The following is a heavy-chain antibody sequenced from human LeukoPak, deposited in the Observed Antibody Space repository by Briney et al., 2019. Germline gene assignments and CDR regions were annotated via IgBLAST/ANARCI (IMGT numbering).Heavy chain of an antibody. CDR3: ASPWVRGVIT. J-gene: IGHJ5*02. Sequence: PSETLSLTCAVYGGSLSGYYWSWIRQPPGKGLEWIGEINHSGSTNYNPSLKSRVTISVDTSKNQFSLKLSSVTAADTAVYYCASPWVRGVITWGQGTLVTVSS. D-gene: IGHD3-10*01. CDR1: GGSLSGYY. CDR2: INHSGST. V-gene: IGHV4-34*01.